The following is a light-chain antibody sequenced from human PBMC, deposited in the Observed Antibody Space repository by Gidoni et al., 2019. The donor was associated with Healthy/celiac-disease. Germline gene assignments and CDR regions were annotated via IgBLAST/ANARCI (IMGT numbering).Light chain of an antibody. CDR3: QQRSNWLSIT. CDR1: QGVSSY. J-gene: IGKJ5*01. Sequence: IVLTQSPATLSLSPGERATLSCRASQGVSSYLAWYQQKPGQAPRLLIYDASNRATGIPARFSGSGPGTDFTLTISSLEPEDFAVYYCQQRSNWLSITFGQGTRLEIK. CDR2: DAS. V-gene: IGKV3D-11*01.